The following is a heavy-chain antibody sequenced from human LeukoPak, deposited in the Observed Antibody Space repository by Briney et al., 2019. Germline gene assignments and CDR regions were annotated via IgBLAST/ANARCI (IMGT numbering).Heavy chain of an antibody. D-gene: IGHD3-3*01. V-gene: IGHV3-11*04. CDR2: ISLSGTTI. J-gene: IGHJ3*02. CDR3: AKGFRGGYDAFDI. CDR1: GFTFSDYY. Sequence: KPGGSLRLSCAASGFTFSDYYMIWIRQAPGKGLEWVSYISLSGTTIYYADSVKGRFTISRDNAKNSLYLQMNSLRAEDTAVYYCAKGFRGGYDAFDIWGQGTMVTVSS.